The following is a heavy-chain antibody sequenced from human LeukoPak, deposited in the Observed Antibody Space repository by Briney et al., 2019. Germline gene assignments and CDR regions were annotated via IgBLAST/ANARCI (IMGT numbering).Heavy chain of an antibody. CDR1: GFTFTTSW. V-gene: IGHV3-7*01. CDR2: IKPDGGEK. Sequence: PGGSLRLSCAASGFTFTTSWMSWVRQTPGKGREWVANIKPDGGEKHYVDSVKGRFAIPRDHARSSLYLQISSLGADDTALYYCARGVWSSLNAFDIWGQGTMVTVSS. CDR3: ARGVWSSLNAFDI. D-gene: IGHD2-21*02. J-gene: IGHJ3*02.